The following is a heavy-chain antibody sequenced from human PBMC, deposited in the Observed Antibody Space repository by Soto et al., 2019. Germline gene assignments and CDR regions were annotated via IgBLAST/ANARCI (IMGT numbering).Heavy chain of an antibody. CDR1: GYTFTDYY. Sequence: HEHLVQSGAEVRRPGASLKVSCRASGYTFTDYYIPWVRQAPGQGLEWMGWINPDTGATNYAQNFQGKVTLTSDTSINTASLDLTSLTSDDTAVYYCARGDSGTGGWPFPYVDYWGQGTQVIVSS. V-gene: IGHV1-2*02. D-gene: IGHD2-8*02. J-gene: IGHJ4*01. CDR2: INPDTGAT. CDR3: ARGDSGTGGWPFPYVDY.